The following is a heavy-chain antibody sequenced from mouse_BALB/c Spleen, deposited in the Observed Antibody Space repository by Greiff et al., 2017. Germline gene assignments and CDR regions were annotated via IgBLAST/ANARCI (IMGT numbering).Heavy chain of an antibody. CDR3: ARGTTVVARGNYAMDY. D-gene: IGHD1-1*01. CDR1: GYTFTSYW. CDR2: INPSTGYT. V-gene: IGHV1-7*01. J-gene: IGHJ4*01. Sequence: QVQLKQSGAELAKPGASVKMSCKASGYTFTSYWMHWVKQRPGQGLEWIGYINPSTGYTEYNQKFKDKATLTADKSSSTAYMQLSSLTSADSAVYYCARGTTVVARGNYAMDYWGEGTSDTVSS.